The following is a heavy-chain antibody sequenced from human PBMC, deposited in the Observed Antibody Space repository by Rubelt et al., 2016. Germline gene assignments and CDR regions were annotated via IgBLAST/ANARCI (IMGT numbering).Heavy chain of an antibody. CDR3: ARGVGRSWPFDN. J-gene: IGHJ4*02. CDR2: IYPDGRT. V-gene: IGHV3-66*01. Sequence: EAQLLESGGGLVQPGESVRLSCAASGFTFSSYAMSWVRQAPGKGLEWVSVIYPDGRTYFAASVKGRFSIARDSPKNALYLQMNTLRAEDTAVYYGARGVGRSWPFDNWGQGTLVTVSS. CDR1: GFTFSSYA. D-gene: IGHD6-13*01.